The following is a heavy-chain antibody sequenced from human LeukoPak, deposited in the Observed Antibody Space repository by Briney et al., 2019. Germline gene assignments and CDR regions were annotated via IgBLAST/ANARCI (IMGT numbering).Heavy chain of an antibody. CDR2: ISGSGGST. Sequence: PGGSLRLSCAASGFTFSSYAMSWVRQAPGKGLEWVSAISGSGGSTYYADSVKGRFTISRDNAKNSLYLQMNSLRAEDTAVYYCARILVTDGRNYWGQGTLVTVSS. V-gene: IGHV3-23*01. CDR1: GFTFSSYA. D-gene: IGHD1-26*01. J-gene: IGHJ4*02. CDR3: ARILVTDGRNY.